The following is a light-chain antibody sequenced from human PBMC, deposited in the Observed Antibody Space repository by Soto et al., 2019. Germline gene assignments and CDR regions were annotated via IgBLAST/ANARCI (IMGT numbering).Light chain of an antibody. J-gene: IGKJ1*01. Sequence: EIVMTQSPATLSVSPGERATLSCRASQSVSSNLAWYQQKPGQAPRLLIYGASTRATGIPARFSGRGSGTEFTLTISSLQSEDFAVYYCQQYNNWPPNTFGQGTKVDIK. CDR2: GAS. CDR1: QSVSSN. V-gene: IGKV3-15*01. CDR3: QQYNNWPPNT.